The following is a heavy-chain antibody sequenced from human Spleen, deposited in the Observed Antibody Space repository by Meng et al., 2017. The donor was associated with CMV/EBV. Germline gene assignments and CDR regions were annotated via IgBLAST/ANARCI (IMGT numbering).Heavy chain of an antibody. CDR1: GFTFDDYA. V-gene: IGHV3-23*03. CDR3: ARSNINWSPHE. CDR2: IYGDGRRT. Sequence: GGSLRLSCAASGFTFDDYAMHWVRQAPGKGLEWISLIYGDGRRTYQADSVKGRFTVSRDNSNNMVFLQMNSLRAEDTAVYYCARSNINWSPHEWGQGTLVTVSS. J-gene: IGHJ4*02.